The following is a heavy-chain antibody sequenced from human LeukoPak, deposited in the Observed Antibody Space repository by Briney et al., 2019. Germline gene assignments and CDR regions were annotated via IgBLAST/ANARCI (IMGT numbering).Heavy chain of an antibody. J-gene: IGHJ4*02. CDR3: ARDNYYYDSSGYYHFDY. CDR1: GFTFSSYS. Sequence: GGSPGLSCSASGFTFSSYSMNWVRQAPGKGLEWVSSISSRSNYRYYADSVKGRFTISRDNAKNSMYLQMNSLRAEDTAVYYCARDNYYYDSSGYYHFDYWGQGTLVTVSS. D-gene: IGHD3-22*01. CDR2: ISSRSNYR. V-gene: IGHV3-21*06.